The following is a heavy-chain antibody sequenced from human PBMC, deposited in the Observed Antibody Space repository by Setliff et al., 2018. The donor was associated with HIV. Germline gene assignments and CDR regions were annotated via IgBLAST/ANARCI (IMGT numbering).Heavy chain of an antibody. CDR1: GFTFTGYY. V-gene: IGHV1-2*02. CDR3: ARGMSIPTRNGALNYYFVMDV. Sequence: ASVNVSCKPSGFTFTGYYLHWVRQAPGQGLEWMGWIDPNTGATNFEQKFQDRVSMTRDTSTSTVYMELSSLRSEDTAVYYCARGMSIPTRNGALNYYFVMDVWGKGTAVTVSS. J-gene: IGHJ6*03. CDR2: IDPNTGAT. D-gene: IGHD3-22*01.